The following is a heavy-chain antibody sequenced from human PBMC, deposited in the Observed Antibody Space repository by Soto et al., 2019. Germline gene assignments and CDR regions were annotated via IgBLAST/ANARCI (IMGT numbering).Heavy chain of an antibody. D-gene: IGHD6-13*01. CDR3: AKDLIAAAGTYYYYYGMDV. V-gene: IGHV3-23*01. CDR2: ISGSGGST. Sequence: GGSLRLSCEASGLTFKNYNMNWVRQAPGKGLEWVSAISGSGGSTYYADSVKGRFTISRDNSKNTLYLQMNSLRAEDTAVYYCAKDLIAAAGTYYYYYGMDVWGQGTTVTVSS. J-gene: IGHJ6*02. CDR1: GLTFKNYN.